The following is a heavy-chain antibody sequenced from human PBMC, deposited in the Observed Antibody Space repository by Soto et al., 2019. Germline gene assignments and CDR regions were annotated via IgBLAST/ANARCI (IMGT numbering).Heavy chain of an antibody. Sequence: GGSLRLSCAASGFTFSSYAMSWVRQAPGKGLEWVSAISGSGGSTYYADSVKGRFTISRDTSKNTLYLQMNSLRAEDTAVYYCAKDRRGVSGMDVWGQGTTVTVSS. CDR2: ISGSGGST. CDR1: GFTFSSYA. D-gene: IGHD3-3*01. V-gene: IGHV3-23*01. J-gene: IGHJ6*02. CDR3: AKDRRGVSGMDV.